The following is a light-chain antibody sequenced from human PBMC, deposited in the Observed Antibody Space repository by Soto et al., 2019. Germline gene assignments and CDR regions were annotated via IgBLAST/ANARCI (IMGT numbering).Light chain of an antibody. CDR2: EVS. CDR1: SSDVGGYNY. CDR3: CSYAGNSIYV. J-gene: IGLJ1*01. Sequence: QSVLTQPASVSGSPGQSITISCTGTSSDVGGYNYVSWYQQHPGKAPKLMIYEVSNRPSGVSNRFSASKSGTTASLTISGLQAEDEADYYCCSYAGNSIYVFGSGTKLTVL. V-gene: IGLV2-14*01.